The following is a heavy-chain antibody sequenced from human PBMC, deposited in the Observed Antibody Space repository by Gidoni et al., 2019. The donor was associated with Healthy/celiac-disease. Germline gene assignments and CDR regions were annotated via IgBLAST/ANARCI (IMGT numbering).Heavy chain of an antibody. Sequence: QVQLQESGPGLVKPSQTLSLTCTVPGGSISSGSYYWSWIRQPAGKGLEWIGRIYTSGSTNYNPSLKSRVTISVDTSKNQFSLKLSSVTAADTAVYYCARALGYCSGGSCYSQEYFQHWGQGTLVTVSS. CDR1: GGSISSGSYY. J-gene: IGHJ1*01. CDR3: ARALGYCSGGSCYSQEYFQH. CDR2: IYTSGST. V-gene: IGHV4-61*02. D-gene: IGHD2-15*01.